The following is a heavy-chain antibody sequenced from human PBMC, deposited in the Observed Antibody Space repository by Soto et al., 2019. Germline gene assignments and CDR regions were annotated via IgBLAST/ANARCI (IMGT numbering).Heavy chain of an antibody. D-gene: IGHD6-6*01. V-gene: IGHV5-51*01. CDR3: ARSRLGCSSDFAHCGVDV. J-gene: IGHJ6*04. CDR1: GYSFTSYW. CDR2: IYPGDSGT. Sequence: SLKISCTGSGYSFTSYWIGWVRQMPGKGLEWMGIIYPGDSGTRSSTSFQGQVTISADTSISTAYLQWSSLKASATALCYSARSRLGCSSDFAHCGVDVGAEGTKVTVYS.